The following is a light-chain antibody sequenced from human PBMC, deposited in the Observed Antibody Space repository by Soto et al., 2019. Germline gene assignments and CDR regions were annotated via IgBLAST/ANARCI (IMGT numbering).Light chain of an antibody. V-gene: IGLV2-23*01. CDR2: EGS. CDR1: SSDVGSYNL. Sequence: QSALTQPASVSGSPGQSVTISCTGTSSDVGSYNLVSWYQQHPGKAPKLMIYEGSKRPSGVSNRFSGSKSGNTASLTISGLQAEEEADDYCCSYAGSSTLSRVFGGGTKVTVL. CDR3: CSYAGSSTLSRV. J-gene: IGLJ2*01.